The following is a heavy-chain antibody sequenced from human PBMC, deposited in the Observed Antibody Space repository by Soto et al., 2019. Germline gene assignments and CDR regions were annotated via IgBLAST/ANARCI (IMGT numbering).Heavy chain of an antibody. D-gene: IGHD3-10*01. CDR1: GFTFSRSA. CDR2: IVVGSGDT. Sequence: QTQQVQSGPEVKKPGTSVKVSCRTSGFTFSRSAVQWVRQARGQSLEWIGWIVVGSGDTDYLYKFRARVTMTRDMSTSTVYMELSSLTSEDTAVYYCAAGVPYQIGAGSYYFDFWGQGTLVTVSS. J-gene: IGHJ4*02. V-gene: IGHV1-58*01. CDR3: AAGVPYQIGAGSYYFDF.